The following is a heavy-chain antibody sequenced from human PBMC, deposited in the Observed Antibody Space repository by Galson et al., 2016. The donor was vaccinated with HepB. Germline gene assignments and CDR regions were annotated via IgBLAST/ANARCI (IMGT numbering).Heavy chain of an antibody. CDR2: ISFDGSNT. Sequence: SLRLSCAASGFIFSSYDMYWVRQAPGKGLEWVAVISFDGSNTYYADSVKGRFTISRDDSNNTLYLQMNSLRAEDTAVYYCAKDPHWNYVHSYYGMDLWGQGTTVTVSS. CDR1: GFIFSSYD. CDR3: AKDPHWNYVHSYYGMDL. D-gene: IGHD1-7*01. J-gene: IGHJ6*02. V-gene: IGHV3-30*18.